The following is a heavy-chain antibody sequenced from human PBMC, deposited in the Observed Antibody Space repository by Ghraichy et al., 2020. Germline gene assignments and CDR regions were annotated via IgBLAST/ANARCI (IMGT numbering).Heavy chain of an antibody. CDR3: VQRGSDV. CDR1: GFSFSGNW. J-gene: IGHJ4*02. Sequence: GGSLRLSCVAFGFSFSGNWMNWVRQSPGKGLEWVATIKQDGSWKSYVDAVKGRFTISRDNTQNTLYLQMNNLRADDTAVYYCVQRGSDVWGQGTLVTVSS. V-gene: IGHV3-7*03. D-gene: IGHD3-10*01. CDR2: IKQDGSWK.